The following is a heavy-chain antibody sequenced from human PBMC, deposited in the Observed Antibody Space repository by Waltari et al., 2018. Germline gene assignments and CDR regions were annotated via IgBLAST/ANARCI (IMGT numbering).Heavy chain of an antibody. CDR1: GGSISSYY. CDR3: ARDLSGSAEVSSFDL. D-gene: IGHD1-26*01. V-gene: IGHV4-4*07. CDR2: IYTSGST. Sequence: QVQLQESGPGLVKPSETLSLTCTVSGGSISSYYWSWIRQPAGKGLEWIGRIYTSGSTNYNPSLNSRVTMSVDTSKTQFSLKLSSGTAADTAVYYCARDLSGSAEVSSFDLWGRGTLVTVSS. J-gene: IGHJ2*01.